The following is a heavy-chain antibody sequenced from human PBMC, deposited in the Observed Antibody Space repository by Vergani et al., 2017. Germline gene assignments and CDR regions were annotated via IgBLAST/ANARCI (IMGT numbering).Heavy chain of an antibody. V-gene: IGHV4-38-2*02. D-gene: IGHD3-22*01. J-gene: IGHJ4*02. CDR2: IYHSGST. CDR3: ARDYSFDDSSGYYYVFDY. CDR1: GYSISSGYY. Sequence: QVQLQESGPGLVKPSETLSLTCAVSGYSISSGYYWGWIRQPPGKGLEWIGSIYHSGSTYYNPSLKSRVTISVDTSKNQFSLKLSSVTAADTAVYYCARDYSFDDSSGYYYVFDYWGQGTLVTVSS.